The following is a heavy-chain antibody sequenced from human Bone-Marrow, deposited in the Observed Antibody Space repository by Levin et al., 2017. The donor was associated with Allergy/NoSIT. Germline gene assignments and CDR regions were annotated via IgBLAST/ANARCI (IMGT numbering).Heavy chain of an antibody. V-gene: IGHV3-53*01. Sequence: ASVKVSCTASGFTVSSNHMSWVRQAPGKGLEWVSLIYSGGRGYYADSVRGRFTIPRDNSTNTLYLQLNSMRAEDTAVYYCAIYGSGNDYSAFDIWGQGTMVTVSS. CDR3: AIYGSGNDYSAFDI. CDR1: GFTVSSNH. CDR2: IYSGGRG. J-gene: IGHJ3*02. D-gene: IGHD3-10*01.